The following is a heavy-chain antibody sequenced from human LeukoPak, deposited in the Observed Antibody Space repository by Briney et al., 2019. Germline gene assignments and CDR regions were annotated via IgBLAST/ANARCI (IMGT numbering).Heavy chain of an antibody. CDR2: INHSGST. D-gene: IGHD6-6*01. Sequence: SETLSLTCAVYGGSFSGYYWSWIRQPPGKGLEWIGEINHSGSTNYNPSLKSRVTISVDTSKNQFSLKLSSVTAADTAVYYCARIRGYSSSPEFDPWGQGTLVTVPS. V-gene: IGHV4-34*01. CDR3: ARIRGYSSSPEFDP. J-gene: IGHJ5*02. CDR1: GGSFSGYY.